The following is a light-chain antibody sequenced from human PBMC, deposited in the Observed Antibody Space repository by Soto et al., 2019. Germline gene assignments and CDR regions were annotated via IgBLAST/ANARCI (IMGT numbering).Light chain of an antibody. V-gene: IGKV3-11*01. Sequence: EIALTQSPATLSLSPGERATLSCRASQSVGSYLAWYQQQPGQAPRLLIYDASNRATGIPARFSGSGSGTGFTLTISSLEPEDCAVYYCQQRSNWPITFGQGTRLEIK. CDR3: QQRSNWPIT. CDR2: DAS. CDR1: QSVGSY. J-gene: IGKJ5*01.